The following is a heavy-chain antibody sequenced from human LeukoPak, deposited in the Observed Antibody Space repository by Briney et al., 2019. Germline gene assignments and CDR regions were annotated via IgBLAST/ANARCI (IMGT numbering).Heavy chain of an antibody. Sequence: SETLSLTCTVSGGSISSYYWSWIRQPPGKGLEWIGYIYYSGSTNYNPSLKSRVTISVDTSKNQFSLKLSSVTAADAAVYYCARVLLGRPYWYFDLWGRGTLVTVSS. J-gene: IGHJ2*01. V-gene: IGHV4-59*01. CDR1: GGSISSYY. D-gene: IGHD1-26*01. CDR3: ARVLLGRPYWYFDL. CDR2: IYYSGST.